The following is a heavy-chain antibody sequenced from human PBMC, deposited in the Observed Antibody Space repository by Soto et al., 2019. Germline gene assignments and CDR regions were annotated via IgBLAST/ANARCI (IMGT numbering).Heavy chain of an antibody. CDR2: TYYRSIWQT. CDR1: GDSVPSNDAV. Sequence: SQTLSPTCAISGDSVPSNDAVLNWSRQSPSTGLEWLGRTYYRSIWQTEYAVSVKGRMTINPDASKNQFSLQLNSVTPEDTAMYYCARLVGNSWLDHWGQGTLVTVSS. CDR3: ARLVGNSWLDH. V-gene: IGHV6-1*01. D-gene: IGHD6-6*01. J-gene: IGHJ5*02.